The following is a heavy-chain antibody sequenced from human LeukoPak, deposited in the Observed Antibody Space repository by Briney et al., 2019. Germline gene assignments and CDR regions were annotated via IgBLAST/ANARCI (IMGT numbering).Heavy chain of an antibody. Sequence: SETLSLTCTVSGGSISSYYWSWIRQPPGKGLEWIGEINHSGSTNYNPSLKSRVTISVDTSKKQFSLKLSSVTAADTAVYYCVTYYFDSSGPKKNYWGQGTLVTVSS. V-gene: IGHV4-34*01. J-gene: IGHJ4*02. D-gene: IGHD3-22*01. CDR3: VTYYFDSSGPKKNY. CDR2: INHSGST. CDR1: GGSISSYY.